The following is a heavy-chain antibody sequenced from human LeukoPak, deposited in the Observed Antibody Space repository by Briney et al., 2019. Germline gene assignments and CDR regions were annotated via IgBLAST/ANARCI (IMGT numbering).Heavy chain of an antibody. Sequence: SETLSLTCTVSGGSISSYYWSWIRQPPGKGLEWIGCIYYSGSTNYNPSLKSRVTISVDTSKNQFSLKLSSVTAADTAVYYCARWNHYYDSSGYFDYWGQGTLVTVSS. CDR1: GGSISSYY. CDR2: IYYSGST. J-gene: IGHJ4*02. D-gene: IGHD3-22*01. V-gene: IGHV4-59*01. CDR3: ARWNHYYDSSGYFDY.